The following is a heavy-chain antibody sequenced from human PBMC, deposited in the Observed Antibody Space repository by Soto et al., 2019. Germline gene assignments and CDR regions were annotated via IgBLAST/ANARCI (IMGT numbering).Heavy chain of an antibody. CDR2: IDWDDDK. D-gene: IGHD1-26*01. CDR1: GFSLSTSGMC. Sequence: SGPTLVNLTQTLTLTCTFSGFSLSTSGMCVSWIRQPPGKALEWLALIDWDDDKYYSTSLKTRLTISKDTSKNQVVLTMTNMDPVDTATYYCARSIVGATPTPDYFDYWGQGTLVTVSS. V-gene: IGHV2-70*01. J-gene: IGHJ4*02. CDR3: ARSIVGATPTPDYFDY.